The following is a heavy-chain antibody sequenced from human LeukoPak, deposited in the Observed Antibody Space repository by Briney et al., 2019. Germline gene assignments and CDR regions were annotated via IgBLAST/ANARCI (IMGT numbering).Heavy chain of an antibody. Sequence: SETLSLTCTVSGGSISSGGYYWSWIRQHPGKGLEWIGYIYYSGSTYYNPSLKSRVTISVDTSKNQFSLKLSSVTAADTAVYYXXXXXXXYYSYYFDYWGQGTLVTVSS. CDR3: XXXXXXYYSYYFDY. CDR2: IYYSGST. D-gene: IGHD3-22*01. J-gene: IGHJ4*02. CDR1: GGSISSGGYY. V-gene: IGHV4-31*03.